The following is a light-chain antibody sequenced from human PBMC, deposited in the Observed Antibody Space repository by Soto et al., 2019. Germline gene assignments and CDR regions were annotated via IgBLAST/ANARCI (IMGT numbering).Light chain of an antibody. CDR1: QSISSW. Sequence: DIRMTQSPSTLSASVGDRVTITCRASQSISSWLAWYQQKPGKAPKLLIYKASSLESGVPSRFSGSGSGTEFTLTISSLQPDDFATYYCQQYNSYWTFGEGTKGDIK. V-gene: IGKV1-5*03. CDR2: KAS. J-gene: IGKJ1*01. CDR3: QQYNSYWT.